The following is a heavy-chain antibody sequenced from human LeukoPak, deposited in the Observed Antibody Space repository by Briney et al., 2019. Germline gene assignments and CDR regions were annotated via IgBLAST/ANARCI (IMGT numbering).Heavy chain of an antibody. Sequence: GGSLRLSCAASGSTFSSYGLSWVRHAPGKGLEWVSAISGSGGSTYYADSVKGRFTISRDNSKNTLYLQMNSLRAEDTAVYYCAKGSSLIVVVTVNFDFWGQGTLVTVSS. CDR2: ISGSGGST. V-gene: IGHV3-23*01. J-gene: IGHJ4*02. D-gene: IGHD3-22*01. CDR1: GSTFSSYG. CDR3: AKGSSLIVVVTVNFDF.